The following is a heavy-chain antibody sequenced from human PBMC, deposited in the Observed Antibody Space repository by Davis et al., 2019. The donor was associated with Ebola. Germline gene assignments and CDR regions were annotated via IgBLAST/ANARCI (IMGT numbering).Heavy chain of an antibody. Sequence: GGSLRLSCAASGFTFSSYGMHWVRQAPGKGLEWVAVIWYDGSNKYYADSVKGRFTISRDNSKNTLYLQMNSLRAEDTAVYYCARGIVYSYGSNYYGMDVWGQGTTVTVSS. D-gene: IGHD5-18*01. J-gene: IGHJ6*02. V-gene: IGHV3-33*01. CDR1: GFTFSSYG. CDR2: IWYDGSNK. CDR3: ARGIVYSYGSNYYGMDV.